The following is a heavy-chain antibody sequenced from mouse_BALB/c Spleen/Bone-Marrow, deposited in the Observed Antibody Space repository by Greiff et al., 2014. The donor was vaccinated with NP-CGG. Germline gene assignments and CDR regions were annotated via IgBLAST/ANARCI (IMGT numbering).Heavy chain of an antibody. J-gene: IGHJ3*01. V-gene: IGHV1-18*01. Sequence: VQLQQPGPEVVKPGASVKISCKTSGYTFTEYTMHWVKQSHGKSLEWIGGINPNNGGTTYNQKFKGKATLTVDKSSSTAYMELRSQTSEDSAVYYCARSYGYERSWFAYWGQGTLVTVSA. CDR2: INPNNGGT. D-gene: IGHD2-2*01. CDR3: ARSYGYERSWFAY. CDR1: GYTFTEYT.